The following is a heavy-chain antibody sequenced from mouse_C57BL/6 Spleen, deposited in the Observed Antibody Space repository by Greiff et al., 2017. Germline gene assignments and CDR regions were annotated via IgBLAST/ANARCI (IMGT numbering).Heavy chain of an antibody. J-gene: IGHJ4*01. Sequence: QVQLQQPGPELVKPGASVTLSCKASGYTFTSYWMNWVKQRPGQGLEWIGNINPSNGGTTYNEKFKSKATLTVDKSSSTAYMQLSSLTSEDAAVYYWARETTIVKRYYYAMDYWGQGTSVTVSS. D-gene: IGHD2-5*01. V-gene: IGHV1-53*01. CDR1: GYTFTSYW. CDR3: ARETTIVKRYYYAMDY. CDR2: INPSNGGT.